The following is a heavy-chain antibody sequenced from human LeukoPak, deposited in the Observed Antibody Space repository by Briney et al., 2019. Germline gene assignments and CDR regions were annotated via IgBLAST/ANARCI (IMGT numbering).Heavy chain of an antibody. CDR3: ARIGYSSSSIDY. V-gene: IGHV3-7*01. Sequence: GGSLRLSCVASGFIYSDWWMNWVRQAPGKGLEWVANIKEDGSIKYYVDSVKGRLTISRDNAKSSLYLQVNSLRAEDTAMYYCARIGYSSSSIDYWGQGTLVTVSS. J-gene: IGHJ4*02. D-gene: IGHD6-13*01. CDR1: GFIYSDWW. CDR2: IKEDGSIK.